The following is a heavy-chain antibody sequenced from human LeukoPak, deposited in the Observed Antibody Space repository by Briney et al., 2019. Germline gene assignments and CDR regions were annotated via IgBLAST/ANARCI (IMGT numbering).Heavy chain of an antibody. V-gene: IGHV1-46*01. CDR2: INPSGGST. CDR3: ARVEAFDHFSSGTCNYEDY. D-gene: IGHD3-3*02. Sequence: ASVRVPYKVSRYTYTRYYMQCAPQAPGQGLEWMGIINPSGGSTSYAQKFQGRVTMNRDTSTSTVYMELSSLRSEDPAVYYCARVEAFDHFSSGTCNYEDYGGQGTLVTVSS. CDR1: RYTYTRYY. J-gene: IGHJ4*02.